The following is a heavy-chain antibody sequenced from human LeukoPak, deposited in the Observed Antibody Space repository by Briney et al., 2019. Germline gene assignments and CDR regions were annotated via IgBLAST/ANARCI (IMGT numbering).Heavy chain of an antibody. D-gene: IGHD3-3*01. CDR2: ISSSSSTI. Sequence: PGGSLRLSCAASGFTFSSYSMNWVRQAPGKGLEWVSYISSSSSTIYYADSVKGRFTISRDNAKNSLYLQMNSLRAEDTAVYYCASGGRTIFGVVSSDFDYWGQGTLVTVSS. V-gene: IGHV3-48*01. CDR3: ASGGRTIFGVVSSDFDY. CDR1: GFTFSSYS. J-gene: IGHJ4*02.